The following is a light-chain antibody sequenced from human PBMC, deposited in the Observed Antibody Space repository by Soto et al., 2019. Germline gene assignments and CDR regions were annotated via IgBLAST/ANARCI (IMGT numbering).Light chain of an antibody. J-gene: IGKJ4*02. CDR2: GAS. CDR1: QSFNSIY. CDR3: YQDDSCT. V-gene: IGKV3-20*01. Sequence: DIVLPITRNTFPWHPDSTAPISFRASQSFNSIYLAWYQQKPGQAPRLLIYGASSRANGIPDTFSGSGSGTDFTLTICRLEPEDFAVSYCYQDDSCTFGDGTKV.